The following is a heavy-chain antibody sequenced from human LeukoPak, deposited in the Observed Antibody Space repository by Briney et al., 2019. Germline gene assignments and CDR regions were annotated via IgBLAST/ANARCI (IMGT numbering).Heavy chain of an antibody. Sequence: GESLKISCQGSGYTFTSYWIGWVRQMPGKGLEWMGIIYPGDSDTRYSPSFQGQVTISADKSISTAYLQWGSLKASDTAVYYCAREISNSGYYDYWGQGTLVTVSS. CDR3: AREISNSGYYDY. CDR1: GYTFTSYW. D-gene: IGHD7-27*01. J-gene: IGHJ4*02. V-gene: IGHV5-51*01. CDR2: IYPGDSDT.